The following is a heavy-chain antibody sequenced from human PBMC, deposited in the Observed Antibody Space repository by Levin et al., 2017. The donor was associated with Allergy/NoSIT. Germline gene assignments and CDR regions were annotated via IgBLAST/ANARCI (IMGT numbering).Heavy chain of an antibody. J-gene: IGHJ6*02. Sequence: SETLSLTCTVSGGSVSSGTYYWSWIRQPPGKGLEWIGYINYRGSTKYNPSLKSRVTISVDTSKNEFSLKLSSVTAADTAVYYCARNRIVVAGGNDYYYGMDVWGQGATVTVSS. V-gene: IGHV4-61*01. D-gene: IGHD6-19*01. CDR3: ARNRIVVAGGNDYYYGMDV. CDR1: GGSVSSGTYY. CDR2: INYRGST.